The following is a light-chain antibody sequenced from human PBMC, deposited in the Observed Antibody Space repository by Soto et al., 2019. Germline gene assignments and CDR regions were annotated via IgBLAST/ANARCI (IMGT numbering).Light chain of an antibody. Sequence: SCTGTSSDVGSHNLVSWYQQHPGQAPKLMIYEVSKRPLGVSTRFSASKSGNPASLTISGLQAEDEADYYCCSYGGSRAVFGGGTQLTVL. CDR3: CSYGGSRAV. J-gene: IGLJ7*01. CDR2: EVS. CDR1: SSDVGSHNL. V-gene: IGLV2-23*02.